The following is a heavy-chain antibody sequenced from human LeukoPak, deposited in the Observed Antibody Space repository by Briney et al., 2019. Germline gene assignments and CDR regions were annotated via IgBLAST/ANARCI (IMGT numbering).Heavy chain of an antibody. J-gene: IGHJ4*02. CDR1: GGSFGRYA. Sequence: ASVKVSCKAPGGSFGRYAISWVRQAPGQGLEWMGGIVPILGTANYAQKFQGRVTITADDSTGTAYMELTSLRSADTAVYYCARSQGYSYGSSYWGQGTLVTVSS. CDR3: ARSQGYSYGSSY. V-gene: IGHV1-69*13. CDR2: IVPILGTA. D-gene: IGHD5-18*01.